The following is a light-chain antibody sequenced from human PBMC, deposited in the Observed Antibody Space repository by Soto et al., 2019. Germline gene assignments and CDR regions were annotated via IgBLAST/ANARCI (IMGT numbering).Light chain of an antibody. CDR1: SSNLEYKY. Sequence: QSVLTQPPSVSAAPGQKVTISCSGGSSNLEYKYASWYQQFPRTAPKLLIYDDHKRPSGIPDRFSGSKSGTSATLHITGLQPGDEAEYYCGTWDSHLSAVVFGGGTKLTVL. CDR3: GTWDSHLSAVV. V-gene: IGLV1-51*01. J-gene: IGLJ2*01. CDR2: DDH.